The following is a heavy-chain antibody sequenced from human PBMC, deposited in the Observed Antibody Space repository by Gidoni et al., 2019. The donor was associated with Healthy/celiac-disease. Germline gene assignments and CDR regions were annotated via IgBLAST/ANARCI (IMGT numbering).Heavy chain of an antibody. CDR1: GGSISSGGYY. D-gene: IGHD2-21*02. Sequence: GGSISSGGYYWSWIRQHPGKGLEWIGYIYYSGSTYYNPSLKSRVTISVDTSKNQFSLKLSSVTAADTAVYYCARERLAYCGGDCYSDWFDPWGQGTLVTVSS. CDR3: ARERLAYCGGDCYSDWFDP. CDR2: IYYSGST. J-gene: IGHJ5*02. V-gene: IGHV4-31*02.